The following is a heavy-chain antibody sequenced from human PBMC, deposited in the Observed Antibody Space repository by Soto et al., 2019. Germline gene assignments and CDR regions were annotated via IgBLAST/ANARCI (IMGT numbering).Heavy chain of an antibody. CDR3: AKAITEYSAVEIDH. D-gene: IGHD3-16*01. CDR1: GFTFSNFG. CDR2: VSYDEVNK. V-gene: IGHV3-30*18. Sequence: GGSLRLSCVGSGFTFSNFGIHWVRQAPGKGLEWLAVVSYDEVNKFYADSVRGRFTISRDNSKDTVYLQINSLRRDDTAMYFCAKAITEYSAVEIDHWGQGTPVTVSS. J-gene: IGHJ4*02.